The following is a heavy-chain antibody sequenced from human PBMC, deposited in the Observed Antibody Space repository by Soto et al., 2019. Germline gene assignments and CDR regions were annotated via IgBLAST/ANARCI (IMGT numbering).Heavy chain of an antibody. V-gene: IGHV1-58*01. CDR2: IVVGSGNT. CDR3: AADGGMSVDSSWYFDY. J-gene: IGHJ4*02. Sequence: SVKVSCEASGFTFTSSAVQWVRQARGQRLEWIGWIVVGSGNTNYAQKFQERVTITRDMSTSTAYMELSSLRSEDTAVYYCAADGGMSVDSSWYFDYWGQGTLVTVSS. CDR1: GFTFTSSA. D-gene: IGHD6-13*01.